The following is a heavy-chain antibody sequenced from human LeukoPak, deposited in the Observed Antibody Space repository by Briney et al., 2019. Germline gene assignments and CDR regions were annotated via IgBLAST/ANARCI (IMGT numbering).Heavy chain of an antibody. J-gene: IGHJ4*02. CDR3: SKVRWASYYFEY. V-gene: IGHV3-48*02. CDR2: ISSGSSSI. Sequence: GGSLRLSCAASGFTFSNYAMNWVRQAPGKGLEWVSYISSGSSSISYADSVKGRFTISRDNAKNSLYLQMNSLRDEDTAVYYCSKVRWASYYFEYWGQGTLVTVSS. D-gene: IGHD4-23*01. CDR1: GFTFSNYA.